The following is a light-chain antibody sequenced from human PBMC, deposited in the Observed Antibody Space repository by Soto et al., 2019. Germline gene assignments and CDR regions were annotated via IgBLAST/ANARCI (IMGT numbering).Light chain of an antibody. J-gene: IGLJ1*01. V-gene: IGLV1-44*01. Sequence: QSVLTQPPSASGTPGQRVTISCSGSSSNIGSNTVHWYQQLPGTAPKLLIYSNNQRPSGVPDRFSGSKSGTSASLAISGLQSEDEADSYCAPRDDSLNGDVFGTGTKVNVL. CDR3: APRDDSLNGDV. CDR1: SSNIGSNT. CDR2: SNN.